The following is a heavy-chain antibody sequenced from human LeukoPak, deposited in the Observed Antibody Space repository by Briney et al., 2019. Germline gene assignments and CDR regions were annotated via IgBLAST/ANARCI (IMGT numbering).Heavy chain of an antibody. V-gene: IGHV3-30-3*01. CDR1: GFTCSAYF. J-gene: IGHJ3*02. D-gene: IGHD2-21*01. CDR3: ARERQDTVLHSGAFDI. CDR2: IASDGTHT. Sequence: GRSLRLSCAASGFTCSAYFMHWVRQAPGKGLEWVADIASDGTHTFYAESVKGRFTISRDNSKNTLYLQMNSLRAEDTAVYFCARERQDTVLHSGAFDIWGQGTMVTVSS.